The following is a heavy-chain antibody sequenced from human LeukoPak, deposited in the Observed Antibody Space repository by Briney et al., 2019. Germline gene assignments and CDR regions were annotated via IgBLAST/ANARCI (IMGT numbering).Heavy chain of an antibody. D-gene: IGHD6-13*01. CDR1: GGSISSSSYY. J-gene: IGHJ4*02. CDR2: IYYSGST. V-gene: IGHV4-39*07. CDR3: ARGNANWGRSWYLDY. Sequence: PSETLSLTCTVSGGSISSSSYYWGWIRQPPGKGLEWIGSIYYSGSTYYNPSLKSRVTISVDTSKNQFSLKLSSVTAADTAVYYCARGNANWGRSWYLDYWGQGTLVTVSS.